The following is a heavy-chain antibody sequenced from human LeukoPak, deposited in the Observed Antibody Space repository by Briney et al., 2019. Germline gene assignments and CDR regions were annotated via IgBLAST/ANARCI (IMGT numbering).Heavy chain of an antibody. CDR1: GYSFSSHW. CDR3: ARGQLVQGYNWFDP. V-gene: IGHV5-51*01. Sequence: GESLKISCKGSGYSFSSHWIAWVRQVPGKGLEWMGIIYPGDSETRYRPSFQGQVTISADKSISTAYLQWSTLKASDTAVYYCARGQLVQGYNWFDPWGQGTPVTVSS. J-gene: IGHJ5*02. D-gene: IGHD1-1*01. CDR2: IYPGDSET.